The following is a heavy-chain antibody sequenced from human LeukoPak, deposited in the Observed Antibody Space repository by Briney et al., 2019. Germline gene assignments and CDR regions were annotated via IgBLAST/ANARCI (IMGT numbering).Heavy chain of an antibody. J-gene: IGHJ3*02. CDR1: GGSISSGDYY. CDR2: IYYSGST. Sequence: PSQTLSLTCTVSGGSISSGDYYWSWIRQPPGKGLEWIGYIYYSGSTYYNPSLKSRVTKSVDTSKNQFSLKLSPVTAADTAVYYCAREFEYCSSTSCHKAFDIWGQGTMVTVSS. V-gene: IGHV4-30-4*01. CDR3: AREFEYCSSTSCHKAFDI. D-gene: IGHD2-2*01.